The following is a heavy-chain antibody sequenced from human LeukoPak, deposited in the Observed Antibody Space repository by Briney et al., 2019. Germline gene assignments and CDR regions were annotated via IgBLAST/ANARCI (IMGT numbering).Heavy chain of an antibody. CDR1: GFTFSSYW. V-gene: IGHV3-7*01. J-gene: IGHJ6*04. Sequence: GGSLRLSCAASGFTFSSYWMSWVRQAPGKGLEWVANIKQDGSEKYYVDSVKGRFTISRDNAKNSLYLQMNSLRAEDTAVYYCARGNGYYDFWSGYYFILWGKGTTVTVSS. CDR3: ARGNGYYDFWSGYYFIL. CDR2: IKQDGSEK. D-gene: IGHD3-3*01.